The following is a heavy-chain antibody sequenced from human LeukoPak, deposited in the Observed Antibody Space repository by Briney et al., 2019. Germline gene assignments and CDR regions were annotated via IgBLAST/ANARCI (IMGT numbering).Heavy chain of an antibody. J-gene: IGHJ5*02. CDR1: GGSISSYY. D-gene: IGHD2-21*01. Sequence: PSETLSLTCTVSGGSISSYYWSWIRQPPGKGLEWIGYIYYSGSTNYNPSLKSRVTISVDTSKNQFSLKLSSVTAADTAVYYCARVEGLLNWFDPWGQGTLVTVSS. CDR3: ARVEGLLNWFDP. V-gene: IGHV4-59*08. CDR2: IYYSGST.